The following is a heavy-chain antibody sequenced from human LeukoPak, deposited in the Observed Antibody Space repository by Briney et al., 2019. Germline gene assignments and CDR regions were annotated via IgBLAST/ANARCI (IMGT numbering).Heavy chain of an antibody. J-gene: IGHJ4*02. D-gene: IGHD3-3*01. CDR2: ISTSGSTI. CDR3: ASTVFGLIAL. V-gene: IGHV3-48*03. Sequence: GSLRLSCAASGFSFRSYEMNWVRQAPGKGLEWVSYISTSGSTIYYADSVRGRFTISRDNAKNSLYLQMNSLRVGDTAVYYCASTVFGLIALWGQGTLVTVSS. CDR1: GFSFRSYE.